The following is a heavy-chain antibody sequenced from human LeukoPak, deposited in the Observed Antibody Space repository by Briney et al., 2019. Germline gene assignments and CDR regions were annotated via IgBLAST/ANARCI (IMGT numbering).Heavy chain of an antibody. CDR1: GYTFTSYG. D-gene: IGHD3-9*01. J-gene: IGHJ4*02. Sequence: ASVKVSCKASGYTFTSYGISWVRQAPGQGLEWMGWISAYNGNTNYAQKLQGRVTMTTDTSTSTAYMELSSLRSEDTAVYYCATHNDILLYFDYWGQGTLVTVSS. CDR2: ISAYNGNT. V-gene: IGHV1-18*01. CDR3: ATHNDILLYFDY.